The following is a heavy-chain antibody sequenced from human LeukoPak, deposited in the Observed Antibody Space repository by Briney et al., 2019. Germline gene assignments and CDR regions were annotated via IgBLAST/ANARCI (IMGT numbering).Heavy chain of an antibody. Sequence: PGRSLRLSCAASGFTFSSYAMHWVRQAPGKGLEWVAVISYDGSNKYYADSVKGRFTISRDNSKNTLYLQINSLRAEDTAVYYCARAVYSYGAPFDYWGQGTLVTVSS. CDR3: ARAVYSYGAPFDY. J-gene: IGHJ4*02. CDR2: ISYDGSNK. CDR1: GFTFSSYA. V-gene: IGHV3-30*04. D-gene: IGHD5-18*01.